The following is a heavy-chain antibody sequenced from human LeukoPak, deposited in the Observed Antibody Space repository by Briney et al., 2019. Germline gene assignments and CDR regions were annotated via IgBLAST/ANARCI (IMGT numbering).Heavy chain of an antibody. J-gene: IGHJ4*02. Sequence: SETLSLTCAVYGGSFSGYYWSWIRQPSGKGLEWIGEINHSGSTNYNPSLKSRVTISVDTSKNQFSLKLSSVTAADTAVYYCARGPFPPYDSSGYYYDGFDYWGQGTLVTVSS. CDR1: GGSFSGYY. D-gene: IGHD3-22*01. CDR2: INHSGST. V-gene: IGHV4-34*01. CDR3: ARGPFPPYDSSGYYYDGFDY.